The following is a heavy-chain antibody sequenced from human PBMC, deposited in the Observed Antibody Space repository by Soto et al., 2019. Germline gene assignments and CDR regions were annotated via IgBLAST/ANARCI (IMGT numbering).Heavy chain of an antibody. D-gene: IGHD2-15*01. V-gene: IGHV3-48*02. CDR3: ARDLRSGYCSGSITSCPGYFDY. J-gene: IGHJ4*02. CDR2: ISSSSSII. Sequence: PGGSLRLSCSASGFTFSSYSMNWVRQAPGKGLEWISYISSSSSIIYYADSVKGRFTISRDNAKNSLYLQMNSLRDEDTAVYYCARDLRSGYCSGSITSCPGYFDYWGQGTLVTVSS. CDR1: GFTFSSYS.